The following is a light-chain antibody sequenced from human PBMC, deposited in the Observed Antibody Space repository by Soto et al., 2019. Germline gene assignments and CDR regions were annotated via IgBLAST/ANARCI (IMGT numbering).Light chain of an antibody. CDR2: GAS. Sequence: EIVLTQSPGTLSLSPGERATLSCRASQSVSFNYLAWYQQKPGQAPRLLIYGASSRDTAIPDRFSGSGSGRDFTLTISSLEPEDFAVNYCQQYGGSWFTFGPGTKVDIK. V-gene: IGKV3-20*01. CDR1: QSVSFNY. J-gene: IGKJ3*01. CDR3: QQYGGSWFT.